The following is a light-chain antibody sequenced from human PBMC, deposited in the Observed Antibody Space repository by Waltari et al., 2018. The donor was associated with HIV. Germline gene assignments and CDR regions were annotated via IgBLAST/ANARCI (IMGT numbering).Light chain of an antibody. CDR2: WAS. Sequence: DIVMTQSPDSLAVSLGERATINCKSSQSVLYSSNNKNYLAWYQQKPGQPPKLLIYWASTRESGFPDRCSCSGSWTDFTLTISSLQAEVVAVYYCQQYYGTPRTFGQGTKVEIK. V-gene: IGKV4-1*01. CDR1: QSVLYSSNNKNY. CDR3: QQYYGTPRT. J-gene: IGKJ1*01.